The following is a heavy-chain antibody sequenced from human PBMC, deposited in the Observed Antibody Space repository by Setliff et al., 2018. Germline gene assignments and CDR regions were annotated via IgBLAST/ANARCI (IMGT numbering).Heavy chain of an antibody. CDR1: GFDFSSYG. V-gene: IGHV3-33*01. CDR3: ARTDGTNLGYFDN. D-gene: IGHD2-8*01. Sequence: LRLSCVASGFDFSSYGMHWVRQAPGKGLEWVSLIRYDSSTKDYADSVKGRFSVSRDNSRNTLYLQMNSLRVEDTAVYYCARTDGTNLGYFDNWGQGTLVTVSS. J-gene: IGHJ4*02. CDR2: IRYDSSTK.